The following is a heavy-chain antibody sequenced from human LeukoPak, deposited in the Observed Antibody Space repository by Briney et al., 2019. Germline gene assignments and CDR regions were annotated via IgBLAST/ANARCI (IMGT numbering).Heavy chain of an antibody. V-gene: IGHV1-18*01. J-gene: IGHJ5*02. CDR3: ARGLSLGSDYDFWSGYLNWFDP. CDR2: ISAYNGNT. D-gene: IGHD3-3*01. Sequence: ASVKVSCKASGYTFTSYGISWVRQAPGQGLEWMGWISAYNGNTNYAQKLQGRVTMTTDTSTSTAYMELRSLRSDDTAVYYCARGLSLGSDYDFWSGYLNWFDPWGQGTLVTVSS. CDR1: GYTFTSYG.